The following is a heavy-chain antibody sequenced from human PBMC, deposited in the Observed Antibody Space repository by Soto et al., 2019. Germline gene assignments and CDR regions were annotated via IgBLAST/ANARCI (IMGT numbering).Heavy chain of an antibody. CDR1: GFTFNIYG. CDR3: AKDQASGQGSFDS. Sequence: GGSLRLSCAASGFTFNIYGMHWVRQAPDKGLEWVALISYDGSNQYYADSVKGRFTISRDNSKNTLFLQMNSLRADDTAVYYCAKDQASGQGSFDSWGQGTLVTVSS. CDR2: ISYDGSNQ. J-gene: IGHJ4*02. V-gene: IGHV3-30*18.